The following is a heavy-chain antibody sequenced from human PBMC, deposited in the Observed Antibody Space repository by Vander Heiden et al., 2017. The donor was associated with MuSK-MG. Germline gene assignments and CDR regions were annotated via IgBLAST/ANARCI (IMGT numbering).Heavy chain of an antibody. J-gene: IGHJ4*02. V-gene: IGHV4-59*01. Sequence: QVQLQESGPGLVKPSETLSLTCTVSGGSISGYYWSWIRQPPGKGLEWIGNIYYSGSTNYNPSLKSRVTISVDTSKNQFSLKLSSVTAADTAVYYCARDSLSLRHWGQGTLVTVSS. D-gene: IGHD6-25*01. CDR2: IYYSGST. CDR3: ARDSLSLRH. CDR1: GGSISGYY.